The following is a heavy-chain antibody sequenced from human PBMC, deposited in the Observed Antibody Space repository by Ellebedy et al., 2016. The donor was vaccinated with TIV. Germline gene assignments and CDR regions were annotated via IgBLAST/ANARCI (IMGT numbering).Heavy chain of an antibody. CDR1: GFTFGAYG. CDR2: VSYAGNTK. CDR3: ARDEWERDRISWENNC. V-gene: IGHV3-30*14. J-gene: IGHJ4*02. D-gene: IGHD1-26*01. Sequence: PGGSLRLSCAASGFTFGAYGMHWVRQAPGKGLECVALVSYAGNTKYYADSVKGRFTISRDNSRNTLYRQMNSLRSDDTAVYYCARDEWERDRISWENNCWGQGTLVTVSS.